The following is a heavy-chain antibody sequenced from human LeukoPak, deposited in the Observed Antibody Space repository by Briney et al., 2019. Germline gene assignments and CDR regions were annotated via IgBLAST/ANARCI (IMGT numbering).Heavy chain of an antibody. D-gene: IGHD5-24*01. CDR1: GFTFSSYA. CDR2: ISGSGGST. CDR3: AKDLFRDGYPLSILD. Sequence: GGSLRLSCAASGFTFSSYAMSWVRQAPGKGLEWVSAISGSGGSTYYAGSVKGRFTISRDNSKNTLYLQMNSLRAEDTAVYYCAKDLFRDGYPLSILDWGQGTLVTVSS. V-gene: IGHV3-23*01. J-gene: IGHJ4*02.